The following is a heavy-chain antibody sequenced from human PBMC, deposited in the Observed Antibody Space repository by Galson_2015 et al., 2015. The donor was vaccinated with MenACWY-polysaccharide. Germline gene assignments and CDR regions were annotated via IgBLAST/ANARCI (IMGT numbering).Heavy chain of an antibody. Sequence: SLRLSCAASGFTFSSYAMTWVRQAPGKGLEWVSTISASGRSTFYADSVKGRFTISRDNSKNTLYLQLNSLRAEDTSVYYCAKVHSYADVNFYYGVDVWGQGTTVTVSS. D-gene: IGHD5-18*01. CDR3: AKVHSYADVNFYYGVDV. CDR1: GFTFSSYA. V-gene: IGHV3-23*01. CDR2: ISASGRST. J-gene: IGHJ6*02.